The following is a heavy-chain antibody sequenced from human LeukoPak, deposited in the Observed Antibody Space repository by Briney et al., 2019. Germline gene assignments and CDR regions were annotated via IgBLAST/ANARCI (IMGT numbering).Heavy chain of an antibody. Sequence: GGSLRLSCAASGFTFSSYTMNWVRQAPGKGLEWVSAISGSGGSTYYADSVKGRFTISRDNSKNTLYLQMNSLRAEDTAVYYCAKDFCSSTSCYTYYWGPRTLVTVCS. CDR1: GFTFSSYT. D-gene: IGHD2-2*02. CDR2: ISGSGGST. J-gene: IGHJ4*02. V-gene: IGHV3-23*01. CDR3: AKDFCSSTSCYTYY.